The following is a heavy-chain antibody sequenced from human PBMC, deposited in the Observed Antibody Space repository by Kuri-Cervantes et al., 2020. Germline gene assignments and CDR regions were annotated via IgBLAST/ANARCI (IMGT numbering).Heavy chain of an antibody. V-gene: IGHV2-26*01. D-gene: IGHD3-22*01. J-gene: IGHJ4*02. CDR2: IFSNDEK. CDR3: AHRYYDSSGYSFDY. CDR1: GFSLSNARMG. Sequence: SGPTLVKPTETLTLTCTVSGFSLSNARMGVSWIRQPPGKALEWLAHIFSNDEKSYSPSLKSRLTITKDTSKNQVVLTMTNMDPVDTATYYCAHRYYDSSGYSFDYWGQGTLVTVSS.